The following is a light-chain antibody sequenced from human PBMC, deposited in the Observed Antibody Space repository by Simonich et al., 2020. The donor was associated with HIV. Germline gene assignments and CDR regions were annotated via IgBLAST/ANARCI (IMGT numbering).Light chain of an antibody. CDR1: QSVSSN. Sequence: EIVMTQSPATLSVSPGDTATLSCRASQSVSSNLAWYQQKPGQAPRLLIYGASTRATGIPARFSGSGSGTEFTLTISSMQSEDFAVYYCQQYGSSPPYTFGQGTKLEIK. CDR3: QQYGSSPPYT. J-gene: IGKJ2*01. CDR2: GAS. V-gene: IGKV3-15*01.